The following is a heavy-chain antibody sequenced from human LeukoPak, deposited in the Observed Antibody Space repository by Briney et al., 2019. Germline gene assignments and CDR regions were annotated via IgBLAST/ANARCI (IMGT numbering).Heavy chain of an antibody. Sequence: GGSLRLSCAASGFTFSSYSINWVRQAPGKGLEWVSYISTSSSTIYYADSVKGRFTISRDNAKNSLYLQMNSLRAEDTAVYYCAELGITMIGGVWGKGTTVTISS. CDR1: GFTFSSYS. CDR2: ISTSSSTI. V-gene: IGHV3-48*01. CDR3: AELGITMIGGV. D-gene: IGHD3-10*02. J-gene: IGHJ6*04.